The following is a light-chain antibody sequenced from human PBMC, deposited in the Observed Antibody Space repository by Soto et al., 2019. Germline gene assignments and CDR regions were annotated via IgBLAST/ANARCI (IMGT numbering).Light chain of an antibody. Sequence: DIHMTQSPSSLSASVGDRVTITCRASQGISNYLGWYQQNPGKAPRSLIYSASNLQSGVPSKFSGSGSGTDFTLTISDMQPDDFATYYCQQYYRYPWTFGQGTKVEIK. CDR2: SAS. CDR1: QGISNY. V-gene: IGKV1-16*02. CDR3: QQYYRYPWT. J-gene: IGKJ1*01.